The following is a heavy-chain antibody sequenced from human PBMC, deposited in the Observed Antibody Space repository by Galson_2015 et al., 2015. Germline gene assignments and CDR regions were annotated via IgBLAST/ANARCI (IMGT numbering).Heavy chain of an antibody. V-gene: IGHV1-3*01. CDR1: GYTFTSYA. CDR2: INAGNGNT. Sequence: SVKVSCKASGYTFTSYAMHWVRQAPGQGLEWMGWINAGNGNTKYSQKFQGRVTITRDTSASTAYMELSSLRSEDTAVYYCARSDMPSVPGSADYCGQGTLVTASS. J-gene: IGHJ4*02. CDR3: ARSDMPSVPGSADY. D-gene: IGHD3-10*02.